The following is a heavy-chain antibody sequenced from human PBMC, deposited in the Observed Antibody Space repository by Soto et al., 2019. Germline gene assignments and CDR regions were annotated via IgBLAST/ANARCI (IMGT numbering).Heavy chain of an antibody. Sequence: GGSLRLSCAASEYTFSPYWMHWVRQPPGKGLVWVSRIDEEGSRTYYADSVKGRFTVSRDNAKNTLYLQINCLRAEDTAVYYCVRDKTGPKDYWGQGTLVTVSS. CDR2: IDEEGSRT. D-gene: IGHD3-9*01. V-gene: IGHV3-74*01. CDR3: VRDKTGPKDY. CDR1: EYTFSPYW. J-gene: IGHJ4*02.